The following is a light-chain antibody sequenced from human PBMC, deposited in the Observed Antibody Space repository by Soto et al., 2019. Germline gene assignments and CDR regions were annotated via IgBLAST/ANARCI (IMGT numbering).Light chain of an antibody. J-gene: IGLJ2*01. Sequence: QSALTQPASVSGSPGQSITISCTGTSSDVGGYNYVSWYQQHPGKAPKFMIYEVSNRPSRVSNRFSGSKSGNTASLTISGLQAEDEADYYCSSYTSSRTYVVFGGGTQLTVL. CDR1: SSDVGGYNY. CDR2: EVS. CDR3: SSYTSSRTYVV. V-gene: IGLV2-14*01.